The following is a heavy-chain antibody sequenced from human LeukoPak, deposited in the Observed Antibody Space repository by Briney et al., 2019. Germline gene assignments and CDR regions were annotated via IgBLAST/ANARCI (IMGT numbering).Heavy chain of an antibody. CDR1: EFTFSNYW. D-gene: IGHD4-17*01. V-gene: IGHV3-74*01. J-gene: IGHJ6*03. CDR3: AKDNLHYGLGYYYYMDV. CDR2: INSDGINT. Sequence: PGGSLRLSCAASEFTFSNYWMHWVRQAPGKGLVWVSRINSDGINTSYADSVKGRFTISRDNAKNTLNLQMNGLRAEDTAVYYCAKDNLHYGLGYYYYMDVWGKGTTVTVSS.